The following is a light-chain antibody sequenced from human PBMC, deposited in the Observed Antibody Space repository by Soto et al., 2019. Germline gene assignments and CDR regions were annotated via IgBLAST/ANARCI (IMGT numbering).Light chain of an antibody. CDR2: KAS. J-gene: IGKJ1*01. CDR1: QTISSW. Sequence: DIQMTQSPSTPSGSVGDRVTITCRASQTISSWLAWYQQKPGKAPTLLLYKASTLKSGVPSRFSGSGSGTEFTLTISSLQPDDFATYYCQHYNSYSEAFGQGTKVELK. V-gene: IGKV1-5*03. CDR3: QHYNSYSEA.